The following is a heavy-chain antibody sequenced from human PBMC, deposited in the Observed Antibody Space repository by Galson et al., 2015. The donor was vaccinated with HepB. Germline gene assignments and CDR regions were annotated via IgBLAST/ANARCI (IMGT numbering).Heavy chain of an antibody. CDR1: GYDFTTYW. CDR3: AKHVLPYTSGWYGYFDY. CDR2: IDPRDSYT. D-gene: IGHD6-19*01. J-gene: IGHJ4*02. Sequence: QSGAEVKKPGESLRISCKASGYDFTTYWISWVRQMPGKGLEWMGRIDPRDSYTNYSPSIQGHVTISVDKSLGTAYLQWSSLKASDTAMYFCAKHVLPYTSGWYGYFDYWGQGTLVTVSS. V-gene: IGHV5-10-1*01.